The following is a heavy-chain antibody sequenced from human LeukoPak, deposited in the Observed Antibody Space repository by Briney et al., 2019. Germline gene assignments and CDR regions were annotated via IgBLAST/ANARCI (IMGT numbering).Heavy chain of an antibody. Sequence: GASVKVSCKASGYTFTGYYMHWVRQAPGQGLEWMGWINPNSGGTNYAQKFQGRVTMTRDTSISTAYMELSRLRSDDTAVYYCARGDRTETRLRYSDWLMDVWGQGTTVTVSS. CDR3: ARGDRTETRLRYSDWLMDV. CDR1: GYTFTGYY. J-gene: IGHJ6*02. D-gene: IGHD3-9*01. CDR2: INPNSGGT. V-gene: IGHV1-2*02.